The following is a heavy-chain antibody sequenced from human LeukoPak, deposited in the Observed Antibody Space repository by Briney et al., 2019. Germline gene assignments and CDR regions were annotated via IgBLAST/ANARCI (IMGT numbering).Heavy chain of an antibody. CDR1: GYTFTRYY. CDR2: IDPSGGVT. V-gene: IGHV1-2*06. CDR3: ARYIDGLDS. D-gene: IGHD3-9*01. J-gene: IGHJ5*01. Sequence: ASVKVSCKASGYTFTRYYMHWVRQAPGQGLEWMGRIDPSGGVTNYAHKFQGRVTMTRDTSISTAYMELGRLTSDDTAVYYCARYIDGLDSWGQGTLVTVSS.